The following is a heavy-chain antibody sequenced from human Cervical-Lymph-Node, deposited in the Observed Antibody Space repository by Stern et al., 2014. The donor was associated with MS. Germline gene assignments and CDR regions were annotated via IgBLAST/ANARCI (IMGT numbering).Heavy chain of an antibody. CDR2: IYYAGST. CDR1: GTSTISNY. D-gene: IGHD3-22*01. Sequence: VQLLESGPGLVKPSETLSLTCSVSGTSTISNYWSWVRQSPGQGLEWIGNIYYAGSTNYNPSLKSRVSMSVDTSKNQFSVKVTSVTAADTAVYYCARLAASSSGPFDYWGQGTLVTVSS. CDR3: ARLAASSSGPFDY. J-gene: IGHJ4*02. V-gene: IGHV4-59*01.